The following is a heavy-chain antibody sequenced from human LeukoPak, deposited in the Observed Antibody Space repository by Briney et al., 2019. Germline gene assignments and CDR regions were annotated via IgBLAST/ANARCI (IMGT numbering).Heavy chain of an antibody. V-gene: IGHV4-59*01. CDR3: ARGQDGYNNRDPWYFDL. Sequence: SETLSLTCSVSDGSINSYYWNWIRRPPGKGLEWIGYIYYNGNTNYSPSLKSRVTMSVDTSKNLFSLKLSSVTAADTAVYYCARGQDGYNNRDPWYFDLWGRGTLVTVSS. CDR1: DGSINSYY. CDR2: IYYNGNT. D-gene: IGHD5-24*01. J-gene: IGHJ2*01.